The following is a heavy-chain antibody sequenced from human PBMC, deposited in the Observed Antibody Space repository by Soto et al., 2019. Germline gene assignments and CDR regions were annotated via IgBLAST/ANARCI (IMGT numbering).Heavy chain of an antibody. D-gene: IGHD4-17*01. CDR1: GGSISSGGYY. CDR2: VYYSGTT. CDR3: ARHYGDRPGYFDY. J-gene: IGHJ4*02. Sequence: QVQLQESGPGLVKPSQTLSLTCTVSGGSISSGGYYWSWIRQNPGKGLEWIGYVYYSGTTYYNPSLKSRVAISVDTSKNHFSRNLSSVSAADTAVYYCARHYGDRPGYFDYWGQGTLVTVSS. V-gene: IGHV4-31*03.